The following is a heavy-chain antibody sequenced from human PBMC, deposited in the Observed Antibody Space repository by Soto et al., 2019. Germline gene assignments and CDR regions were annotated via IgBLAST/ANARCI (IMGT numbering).Heavy chain of an antibody. Sequence: GGSLRLSCAASGFTFSSYGMRWVRQAPGKGLEWVAVIWYDGSNKYYADSVKGRFTISRDNSKNTLYLQMNSLRAEDTAVYYCARVESGYSSGWSYYYYGMDVWGQGTTVTVSS. CDR1: GFTFSSYG. J-gene: IGHJ6*02. V-gene: IGHV3-33*01. CDR3: ARVESGYSSGWSYYYYGMDV. CDR2: IWYDGSNK. D-gene: IGHD6-19*01.